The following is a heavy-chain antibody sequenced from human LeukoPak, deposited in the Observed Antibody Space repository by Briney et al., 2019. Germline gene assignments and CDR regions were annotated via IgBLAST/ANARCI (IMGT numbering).Heavy chain of an antibody. J-gene: IGHJ4*02. D-gene: IGHD3-3*01. CDR2: INPNSGGT. Sequence: ASVKVSCKASGYTFTGYYMHWVRQAPGQGLEWMGWINPNSGGTNYAQKFQGRVTMTRDTSISTAYMELSRLRSEDTAVYYCARPAWGGYRLYFDYWGQGTLVTVSS. V-gene: IGHV1-2*02. CDR3: ARPAWGGYRLYFDY. CDR1: GYTFTGYY.